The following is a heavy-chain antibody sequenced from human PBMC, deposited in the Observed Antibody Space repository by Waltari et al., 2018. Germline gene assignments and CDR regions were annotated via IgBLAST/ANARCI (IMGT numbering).Heavy chain of an antibody. CDR1: GGSFSSYW. CDR2: TSGNSVST. J-gene: IGHJ4*02. Sequence: QVQLQESGPGLVKPSETLSLTCAVSGGSFSSYWWSWIRQPPGKGLEWIGETSGNSVSTNYNPSLKSRVTISKVASKNQFSLKVSSVTAADTAVYYCARDASSGGSQNLDYWGQGVLVTVSS. D-gene: IGHD6-25*01. CDR3: ARDASSGGSQNLDY. V-gene: IGHV4-59*12.